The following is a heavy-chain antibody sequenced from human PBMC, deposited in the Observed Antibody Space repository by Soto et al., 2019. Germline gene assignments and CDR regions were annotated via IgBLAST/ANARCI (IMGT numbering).Heavy chain of an antibody. V-gene: IGHV3-7*01. CDR2: IKQDGSEK. Sequence: GGSLRLSCAASGFTFSSYWMSWVHQAPGKGLEWVANIKQDGSEKYYVDSVKGRFTISRDNAKNSLYLQMNSLRAEDTAVYYCARYQAVDFWSGYSYRGFDYWGQGTLVTVSS. J-gene: IGHJ4*02. CDR1: GFTFSSYW. D-gene: IGHD3-3*01. CDR3: ARYQAVDFWSGYSYRGFDY.